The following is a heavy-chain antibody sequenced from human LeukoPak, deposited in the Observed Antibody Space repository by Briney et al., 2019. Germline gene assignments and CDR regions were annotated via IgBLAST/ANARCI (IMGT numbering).Heavy chain of an antibody. CDR1: GFTFSHYW. Sequence: GGSLRLSCAASGFTFSHYWMHWVRQVPGKGLVWVSRINSDGSSTSYADSVKGRFTISRDNAKNTLYLQMNSLRDEDTAVYYCARAQWLDSFDYWGQGTLVTVSS. CDR2: INSDGSST. D-gene: IGHD6-19*01. CDR3: ARAQWLDSFDY. V-gene: IGHV3-74*01. J-gene: IGHJ4*02.